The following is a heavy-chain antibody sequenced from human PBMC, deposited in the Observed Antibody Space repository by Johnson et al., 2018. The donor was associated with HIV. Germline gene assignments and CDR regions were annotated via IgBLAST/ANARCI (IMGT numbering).Heavy chain of an antibody. CDR1: GFTVSSNH. J-gene: IGHJ3*02. V-gene: IGHV3-66*04. D-gene: IGHD1-20*01. CDR2: ISDSGGST. CDR3: ARLGFYNWNGGGALDI. Sequence: VQVVESGGGWVQPGGSLRLSCAASGFTVSSNHMSWVRQAPGKGLEWVSAISDSGGSTYFADSVKGRFTISRDNSKNTLYLQMNSLRAEDTAVYYCARLGFYNWNGGGALDIWGQGTMVTVSS.